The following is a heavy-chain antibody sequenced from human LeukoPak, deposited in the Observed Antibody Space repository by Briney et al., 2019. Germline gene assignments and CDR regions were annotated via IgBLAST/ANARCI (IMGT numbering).Heavy chain of an antibody. J-gene: IGHJ4*02. CDR3: ATDRDNSDWQKRFDS. D-gene: IGHD2-21*02. V-gene: IGHV3-7*01. CDR2: INQDASDI. Sequence: PGGSLRLSCAASGFTFSTYWMNCYRGAPGEGVGCVGNINQDASDIYYVDSVRGRFTISRDNTNNSLHLQMNSRTAEDTAVYYCATDRDNSDWQKRFDSWGQGTLVTVSS. CDR1: GFTFSTYW.